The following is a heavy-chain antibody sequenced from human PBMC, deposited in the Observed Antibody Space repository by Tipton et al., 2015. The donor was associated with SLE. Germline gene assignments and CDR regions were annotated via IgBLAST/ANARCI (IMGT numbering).Heavy chain of an antibody. Sequence: TLSLTCTVSGGSISSYYWSWIRQPPGKGLEWIGYIYYSGSISYNPSLKSRVTISVDTSKNQFSLKLSSVTAADTAVYYCARLDARRDAFDIWGQGTMVAVSS. D-gene: IGHD1-1*01. CDR3: ARLDARRDAFDI. J-gene: IGHJ3*02. V-gene: IGHV4-59*01. CDR2: IYYSGSI. CDR1: GGSISSYY.